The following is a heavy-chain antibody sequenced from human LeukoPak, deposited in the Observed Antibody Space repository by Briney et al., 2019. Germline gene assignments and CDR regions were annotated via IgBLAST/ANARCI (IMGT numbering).Heavy chain of an antibody. Sequence: GGSLRLSCAASGFTFSSYSMNWVRQAPGKGLEWVSSISSSSSYIYYADSVKGRYTIYRDNATNSLYLQMNSLRAEDTAVYYCAREWEKGGFDYWGQGTLVTVSS. CDR2: ISSSSSYI. V-gene: IGHV3-21*01. CDR1: GFTFSSYS. CDR3: AREWEKGGFDY. D-gene: IGHD1-26*01. J-gene: IGHJ4*02.